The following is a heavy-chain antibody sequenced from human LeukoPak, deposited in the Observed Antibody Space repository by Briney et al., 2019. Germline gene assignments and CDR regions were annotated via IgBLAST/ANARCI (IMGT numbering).Heavy chain of an antibody. CDR1: GGSISSYY. CDR3: ARFVGSSWLGFDI. V-gene: IGHV4-59*01. D-gene: IGHD6-13*01. CDR2: LHFSGST. J-gene: IGHJ3*02. Sequence: SETLSLTCNVSGGSISSYYWSWIRQPPGKGLEWTGYLHFSGSTNYNPSLKSRVTISVDTSKNQFSLKLRSVTAADTAVYYCARFVGSSWLGFDIWGHGTMVTVSS.